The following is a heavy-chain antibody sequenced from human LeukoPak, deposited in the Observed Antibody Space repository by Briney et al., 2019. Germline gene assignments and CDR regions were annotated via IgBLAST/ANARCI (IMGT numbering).Heavy chain of an antibody. CDR3: ARVRSDYSSSSPPDY. D-gene: IGHD6-6*01. J-gene: IGHJ4*02. V-gene: IGHV3-74*01. Sequence: PGGSLRLSCVASGFSFSTYWMHWVRQAPGKGLVWVSRIDIGGTTTLYADSVRGRFTISRDNAKNTLYLQMNSLRAEDTAIYFCARVRSDYSSSSPPDYWGQGTPVTVSS. CDR1: GFSFSTYW. CDR2: IDIGGTTT.